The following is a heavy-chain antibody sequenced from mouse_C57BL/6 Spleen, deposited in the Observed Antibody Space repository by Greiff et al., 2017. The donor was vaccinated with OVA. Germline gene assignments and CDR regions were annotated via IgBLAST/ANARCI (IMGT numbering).Heavy chain of an antibody. CDR1: GYAFTNYL. V-gene: IGHV1-54*01. CDR3: ARQEGNFYFDY. CDR2: INPGSGGT. Sequence: QVQLQQSGAELVRPGTSVKVSCKASGYAFTNYLIEWVKQRPGQGLEWIGVINPGSGGTNYNEKFKGKATLTADKSSSTAYMQLSSLTSEDAAVYFCARQEGNFYFDYWGQGTTLTVSS. D-gene: IGHD2-1*01. J-gene: IGHJ2*01.